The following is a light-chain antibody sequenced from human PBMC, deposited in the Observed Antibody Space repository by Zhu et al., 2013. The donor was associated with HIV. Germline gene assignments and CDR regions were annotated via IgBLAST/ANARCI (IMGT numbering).Light chain of an antibody. J-gene: IGKJ2*03. CDR1: QSVNSN. CDR2: GAS. V-gene: IGKV3-15*01. Sequence: EIVMTQSPATLSVSPGERATLSCRASQSVNSNLAWYQHKPGQAPRLLIYGASTRATGIPARFSGSGSGTEFTLTVSSLQSEDFAVYYCQQYNNWPPMYSFGQGTNLEIK. CDR3: QQYNNWPPMYS.